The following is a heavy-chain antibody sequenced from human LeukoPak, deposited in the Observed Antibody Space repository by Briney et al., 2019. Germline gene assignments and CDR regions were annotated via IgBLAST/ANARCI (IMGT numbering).Heavy chain of an antibody. CDR3: ARQPADILNWFDP. J-gene: IGHJ5*02. V-gene: IGHV4-59*08. D-gene: IGHD2-2*02. CDR1: GGSISSYY. CDR2: IYYSGST. Sequence: SETLSLTCTVSGGSISSYYWSWIRQPPGKGLEWIGYIYYSGSTNYNPSLKSRVTISVDTSKNQFSLKVSSVTAADTAVYYCARQPADILNWFDPWGQGTLVTVSS.